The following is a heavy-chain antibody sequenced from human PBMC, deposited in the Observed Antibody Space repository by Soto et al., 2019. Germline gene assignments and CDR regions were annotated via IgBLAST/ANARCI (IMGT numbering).Heavy chain of an antibody. V-gene: IGHV4-39*01. Sequence: PSETLSLTCTVSGGSISSSSYYWGWIRQPPGKGLEWIGSIYYSGSTYYNPSLKSRVTISVDTSKNQFSLKLSSVTAADTAVYYCARLRGGARNNWFDPWGQGALVTVSS. CDR2: IYYSGST. J-gene: IGHJ5*02. CDR1: GGSISSSSYY. CDR3: ARLRGGARNNWFDP.